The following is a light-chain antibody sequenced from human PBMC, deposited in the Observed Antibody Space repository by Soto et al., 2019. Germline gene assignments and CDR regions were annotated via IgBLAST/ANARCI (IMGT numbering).Light chain of an antibody. Sequence: QSVLTQPASVSGSPGQSITISCTGTSDDVGHYNYVSWYQQHPGKAPKLMIYDVSNRPSGISNRFSGSKSGNTASLTISGLQAEDEADYYCSSYASSSTYVFGTGTKATVL. CDR2: DVS. J-gene: IGLJ1*01. CDR1: SDDVGHYNY. CDR3: SSYASSSTYV. V-gene: IGLV2-14*01.